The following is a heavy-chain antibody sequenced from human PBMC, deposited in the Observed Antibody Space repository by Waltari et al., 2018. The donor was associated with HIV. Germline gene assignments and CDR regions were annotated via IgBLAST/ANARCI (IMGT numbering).Heavy chain of an antibody. Sequence: QVQLVQSGVEDKKPGSSVRGSCKTQGYTVHAYFFYWGRQAPGRALEWVGMINPNSRETKSAQRLEGRVTLTRDLSTSTGYMELSRLTPDDTAVYYCASVTDSGTALANWGQGTLISVSS. CDR3: ASVTDSGTALAN. V-gene: IGHV1-2*02. J-gene: IGHJ4*02. D-gene: IGHD3-10*01. CDR1: GYTVHAYF. CDR2: INPNSRET.